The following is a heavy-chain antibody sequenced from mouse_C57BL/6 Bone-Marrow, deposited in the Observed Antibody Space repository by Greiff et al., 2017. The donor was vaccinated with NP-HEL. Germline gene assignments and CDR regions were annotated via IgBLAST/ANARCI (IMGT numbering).Heavy chain of an antibody. Sequence: EVMLVESGGGLVQPGGSLKLSCAASGFTFSDYYMYWVRQTPEKRLEWVAYISNGGGSTYYPDTVKGRFTIYRDNAKNTLYLQMSRLKSEDTAMYYCAREGLRRAMDYWGQGTSVTVSS. CDR1: GFTFSDYY. V-gene: IGHV5-12*01. J-gene: IGHJ4*01. CDR3: AREGLRRAMDY. CDR2: ISNGGGST. D-gene: IGHD3-1*01.